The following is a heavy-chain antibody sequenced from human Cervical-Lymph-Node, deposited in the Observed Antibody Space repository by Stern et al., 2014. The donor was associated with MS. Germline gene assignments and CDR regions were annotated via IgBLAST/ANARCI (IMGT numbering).Heavy chain of an antibody. CDR1: GGSISSSEYY. CDR2: RQNSGTT. D-gene: IGHD5-24*01. Sequence: QVQLQESGPGLVKPSQTLSLTCAVTGGSISSSEYYWSWSRQSPGNGLEWIGYRQNSGTTSYNPSLKSRVTISVDTSKNQFSLKLRSVTAADTAVYYCSRDADGYSLVFGYWGRGTLVTVSS. CDR3: SRDADGYSLVFGY. J-gene: IGHJ4*02. V-gene: IGHV4-30-4*01.